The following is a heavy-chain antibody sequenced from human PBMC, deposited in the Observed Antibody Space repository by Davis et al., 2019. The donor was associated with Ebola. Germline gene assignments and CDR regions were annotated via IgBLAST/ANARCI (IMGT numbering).Heavy chain of an antibody. V-gene: IGHV3-23*01. CDR1: GFTFNTIF. J-gene: IGHJ4*02. Sequence: GESLKISCAASGFTFNTIFMSFYRQAPGKGLEWVSALSDSGYELRYADSVRGRFTISRDNSKNTVYLQMNSLRADDTAIYYCATYVQRRPDDWGRGTFVTVST. CDR3: ATYVQRRPDD. D-gene: IGHD1-1*01. CDR2: LSDSGYEL.